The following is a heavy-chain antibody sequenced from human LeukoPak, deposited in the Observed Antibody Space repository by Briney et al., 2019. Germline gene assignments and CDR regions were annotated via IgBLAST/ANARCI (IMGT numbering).Heavy chain of an antibody. V-gene: IGHV3-53*04. CDR3: ARDRPGQIKAPTGWFDP. CDR1: GFTVSSNY. J-gene: IGHJ5*02. D-gene: IGHD6-6*01. Sequence: GGSLRLSCAASGFTVSSNYMSWVRQAPGKGLEWVSVIYSGGSTYYADSVKGRFTISRHNSKNTLYLQMNSLRAEDTAVYYCARDRPGQIKAPTGWFDPWGQGTLVTVSS. CDR2: IYSGGST.